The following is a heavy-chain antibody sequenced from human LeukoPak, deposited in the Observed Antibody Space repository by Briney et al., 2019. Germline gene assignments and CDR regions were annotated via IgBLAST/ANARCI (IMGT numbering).Heavy chain of an antibody. V-gene: IGHV3-21*01. CDR2: ISSSSSYI. J-gene: IGHJ6*02. D-gene: IGHD3-3*01. Sequence: GGSLRLSCAASGFTFSSYSMNWVCQAPGKGLEWVSSISSSSSYIYYADSVKGRFTISRDNAKNSLYLQMNSLRAEDTAVYYCARGTYYDFWSGYYEGVSYGMDVWGQGTTVTVSS. CDR1: GFTFSSYS. CDR3: ARGTYYDFWSGYYEGVSYGMDV.